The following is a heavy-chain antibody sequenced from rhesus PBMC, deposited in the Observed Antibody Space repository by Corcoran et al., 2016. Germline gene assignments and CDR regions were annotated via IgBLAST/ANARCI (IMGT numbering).Heavy chain of an antibody. V-gene: IGHV1S2*01. CDR3: AREGIAATEALWVY. CDR1: GYTFTDYY. CDR2: INPYNVNP. J-gene: IGHJ4*01. Sequence: QVQLVQSGAEVKKPGSSVKVSCKASGYTFTDYYMHWVRQAPRQGLEWMGWINPYNVNPKYPQKCQGSVTMTRYISTSTAYMELSSLRSEDTAVYYCAREGIAATEALWVYWGQGVLVTVSS. D-gene: IGHD6-31*01.